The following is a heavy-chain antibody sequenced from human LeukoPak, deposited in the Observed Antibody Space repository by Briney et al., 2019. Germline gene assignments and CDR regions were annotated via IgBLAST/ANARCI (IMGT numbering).Heavy chain of an antibody. D-gene: IGHD2-2*01. CDR2: ISAYNGNT. CDR3: ARDLPLIVVVPAATKRNWFDP. CDR1: GYTFTSYG. V-gene: IGHV1-18*04. Sequence: GASVKVSCKASGYTFTSYGISWVRQAPGQGLEWMGWISAYNGNTNYAQKPQGRVTMTTDTSTSTAYMELRSLRSDDTAVYYCARDLPLIVVVPAATKRNWFDPWGQGTLVTVSS. J-gene: IGHJ5*02.